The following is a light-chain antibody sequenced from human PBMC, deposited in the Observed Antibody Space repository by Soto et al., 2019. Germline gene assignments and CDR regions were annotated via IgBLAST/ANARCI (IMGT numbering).Light chain of an antibody. V-gene: IGLV2-14*01. CDR3: SSYTFSRPL. J-gene: IGLJ3*02. Sequence: QSVLTQPASVSGSPGQSITISCTGTSSDVGGYNYVSWYQQHPGKAPKLMIYEVTNRPSGVSNRFSGSKSGNTASLTISGLQPEDEADYYCSSYTFSRPLFGGGTKLTVL. CDR2: EVT. CDR1: SSDVGGYNY.